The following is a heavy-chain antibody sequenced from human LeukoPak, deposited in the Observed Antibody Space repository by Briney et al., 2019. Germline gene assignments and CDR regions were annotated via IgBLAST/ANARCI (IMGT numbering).Heavy chain of an antibody. D-gene: IGHD6-19*01. V-gene: IGHV6-1*01. Sequence: PSQTLSLTCAISGDSVSSNSAAWNWIRQSPSRGLEWLGRTYYRSKWYYEYAVSVKSRITISPDTSKNQFSLQLTSVTPEDTAVYYCARGIAVAGAPSHDYWGQGTLVTVSS. CDR1: GDSVSSNSAA. CDR3: ARGIAVAGAPSHDY. J-gene: IGHJ4*02. CDR2: TYYRSKWYY.